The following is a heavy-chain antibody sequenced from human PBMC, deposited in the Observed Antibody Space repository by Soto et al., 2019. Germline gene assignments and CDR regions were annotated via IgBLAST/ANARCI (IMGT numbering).Heavy chain of an antibody. CDR2: ISSSSSTI. D-gene: IGHD6-13*01. V-gene: IGHV3-48*01. J-gene: IGHJ3*02. Sequence: EVQLVESGGGLVQPGGSLRLSCSASGFTFSSYRMNWVHQAPGKGLEWVSYISSSSSTIYYADSVKGRFTISRDNAKNSLYLQMNSLSAEDTAVYYCATWRSSWYDWAFDIWGQGTMVTVSS. CDR3: ATWRSSWYDWAFDI. CDR1: GFTFSSYR.